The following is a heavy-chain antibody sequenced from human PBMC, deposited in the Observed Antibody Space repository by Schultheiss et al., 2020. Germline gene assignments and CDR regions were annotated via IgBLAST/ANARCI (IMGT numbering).Heavy chain of an antibody. D-gene: IGHD4-17*01. Sequence: GGSLRLSCAASGFTFSPYAMHWVRQAPGKGLEWVSAITASGDATFYADSVKGRFTISRDNSRNTLYLQMNSLRAEDTALYYCARALQYYGDYGVDYWGQGTLVTVSS. J-gene: IGHJ4*02. CDR3: ARALQYYGDYGVDY. V-gene: IGHV3-23*01. CDR1: GFTFSPYA. CDR2: ITASGDAT.